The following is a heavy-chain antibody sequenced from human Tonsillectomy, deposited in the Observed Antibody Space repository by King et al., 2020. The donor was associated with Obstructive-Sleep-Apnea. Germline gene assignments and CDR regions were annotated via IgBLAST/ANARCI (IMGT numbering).Heavy chain of an antibody. CDR3: ARVAFSSPHFYYCGMDV. Sequence: VQLVESGGGLVQPGGSLRLSCAASGFTFSSYWMQWVRQAPGTGLVWVSRINSDGSSTTYADSVEGRFTISRDNAKNTLFLQMKSLRAEDTAVYYCARVAFSSPHFYYCGMDVWGQGTTVTVSS. V-gene: IGHV3-74*03. CDR1: GFTFSSYW. J-gene: IGHJ6*02. CDR2: INSDGSST. D-gene: IGHD3-3*02.